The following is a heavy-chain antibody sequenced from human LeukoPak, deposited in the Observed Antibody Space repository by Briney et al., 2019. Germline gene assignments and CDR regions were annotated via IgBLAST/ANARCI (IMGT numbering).Heavy chain of an antibody. J-gene: IGHJ4*02. CDR2: ISTSAGTI. Sequence: GGSLRLSCAASGFTFSDYYMTWIRQAPGKGLEWISYISTSAGTIYYADSVKGRFTISRDNAKNSLYLQMNSLRAEDTAVYYCARDAIDSSGFDFDYWGQGTLVTVSS. V-gene: IGHV3-11*01. D-gene: IGHD3-22*01. CDR3: ARDAIDSSGFDFDY. CDR1: GFTFSDYY.